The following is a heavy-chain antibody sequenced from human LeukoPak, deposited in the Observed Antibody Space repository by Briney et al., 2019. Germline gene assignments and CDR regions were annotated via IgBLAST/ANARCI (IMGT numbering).Heavy chain of an antibody. CDR2: IYTSGST. D-gene: IGHD3-16*01. J-gene: IGHJ4*02. CDR1: GGSFSGYY. CDR3: AREDPRGGDY. Sequence: PSETLSLTCAVYGGSFSGYYWSWIRQPPGKGLEWIGRIYTSGSTNYNPSLKSRVTMSVDTSKNQFSLKLSSVTAADTAVYYCAREDPRGGDYWGQGTLVTVSS. V-gene: IGHV4-4*07.